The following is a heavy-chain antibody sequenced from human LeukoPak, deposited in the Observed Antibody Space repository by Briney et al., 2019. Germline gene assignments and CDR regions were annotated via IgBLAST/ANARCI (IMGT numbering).Heavy chain of an antibody. V-gene: IGHV4-59*08. CDR3: ARHSSYYYAGSNWYFDL. Sequence: SETLSLTCTVSGGSISSYYWSWIRQPPGKGLEWIGYIYYSGSTNYNPSLKSRVTISVDTSKNQFSLKLSSVTAADTAVYYCARHSSYYYAGSNWYFDLRGRGTLVTVSS. CDR1: GGSISSYY. CDR2: IYYSGST. D-gene: IGHD3-10*01. J-gene: IGHJ2*01.